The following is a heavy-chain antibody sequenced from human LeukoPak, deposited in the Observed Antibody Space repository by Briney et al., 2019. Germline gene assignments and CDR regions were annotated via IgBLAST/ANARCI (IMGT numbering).Heavy chain of an antibody. D-gene: IGHD3-10*01. CDR3: ARSGNTGRNWYFDL. CDR2: VNGDGTGT. V-gene: IGHV3-74*01. CDR1: GFTFSSSW. J-gene: IGHJ2*01. Sequence: GGSLRLSCAASGFTFSSSWMHWVRQAPGKGLIRVSRVNGDGTGTIYADSVKGRFTISRDNAKNSLYLQMNSLRAEDTAVYYCARSGNTGRNWYFDLWGRGTLVTVSS.